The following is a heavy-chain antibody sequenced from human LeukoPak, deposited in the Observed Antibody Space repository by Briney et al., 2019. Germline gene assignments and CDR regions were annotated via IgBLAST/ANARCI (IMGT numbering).Heavy chain of an antibody. CDR2: ISAIGGGT. CDR1: RFTFSSYAMTFSSYA. J-gene: IGHJ5*02. D-gene: IGHD6-13*01. CDR3: AKVRIAAAGRWFDP. Sequence: GGSLRLSCAASRFTFSSYAMTFSSYAMSWVRQAPGKGLEWVSSISAIGGGTYYTDSVKGRFTISRDNSKNMLYLQMNSLGAEDTAVYYCAKVRIAAAGRWFDPWGQGTLVTVSS. V-gene: IGHV3-23*01.